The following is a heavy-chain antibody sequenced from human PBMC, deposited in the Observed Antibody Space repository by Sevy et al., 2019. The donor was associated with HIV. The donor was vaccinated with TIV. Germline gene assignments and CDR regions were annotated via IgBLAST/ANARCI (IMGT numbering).Heavy chain of an antibody. CDR2: VGTACET. CDR1: GFTFSSYD. Sequence: GGSLRLSCAASGFTFSSYDMHWVRQATGKGLEWVSVVGTACETYYPGSVKGGFTISRDNAKYSLYLPMNRLRVGDTAMYYCARAYSSGRYDYWGQGTLVTVSS. CDR3: ARAYSSGRYDY. V-gene: IGHV3-13*01. D-gene: IGHD6-19*01. J-gene: IGHJ4*02.